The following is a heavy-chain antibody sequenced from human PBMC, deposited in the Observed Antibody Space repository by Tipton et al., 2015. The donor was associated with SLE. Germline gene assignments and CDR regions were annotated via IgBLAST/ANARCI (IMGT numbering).Heavy chain of an antibody. D-gene: IGHD4-17*01. V-gene: IGHV4-4*07. CDR3: ARRRYGDFLLPDAFDI. CDR1: GGSIGEYY. CDR2: IYTTGTT. Sequence: TLSLTCTVSGGSIGEYYWTWIRQFAGKQLEWIGRIYTTGTTNYNTFFKSRLTMSIDTSKKQFSLKLSSVTAADTAVYYCARRRYGDFLLPDAFDIWGQGTMVTVSS. J-gene: IGHJ3*02.